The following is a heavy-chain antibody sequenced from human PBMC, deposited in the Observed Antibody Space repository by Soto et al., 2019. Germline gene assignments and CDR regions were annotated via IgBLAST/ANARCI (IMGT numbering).Heavy chain of an antibody. CDR3: ARGRDSGLYYFDY. CDR2: ISTAGNT. D-gene: IGHD2-21*01. J-gene: IGHJ4*02. V-gene: IGHV3-13*01. CDR1: GFTFSNYD. Sequence: VGSLRLSCAASGFTFSNYDMHWVRQATVKGLEWVSTISTAGNTYSPGSVKGRFTISRENANNSLYLQMNSMRVDDTAVYYCARGRDSGLYYFDYRGRGPLVTVSS.